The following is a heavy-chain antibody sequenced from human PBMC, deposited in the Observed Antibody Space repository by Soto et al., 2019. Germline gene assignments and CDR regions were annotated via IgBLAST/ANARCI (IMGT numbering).Heavy chain of an antibody. D-gene: IGHD6-13*01. Sequence: SGGSLRLSCAASGFRFSSSWMSGFRQAPGKGLEWVANIKQDGSEKYYVDSVKGRFTISRDNAKNSLYRQMNSLRAEDTAVYYCARDLIAAHFNWGQGTLVTVSS. CDR2: IKQDGSEK. CDR3: ARDLIAAHFN. J-gene: IGHJ4*02. CDR1: GFRFSSSW. V-gene: IGHV3-7*03.